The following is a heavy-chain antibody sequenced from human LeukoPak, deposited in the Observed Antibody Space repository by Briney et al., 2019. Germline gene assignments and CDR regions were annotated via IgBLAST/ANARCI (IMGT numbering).Heavy chain of an antibody. CDR3: ARGQGDYGSSFSFDY. D-gene: IGHD4-17*01. Sequence: SETLSLICAVYGGSFSGYYWSWIRQPPGKGLEWIGEINHSGSTNYNPSLKSRVTISVDTSKNQFSLKLSSVTDADTSVYYCARGQGDYGSSFSFDYWDQGTLVTVSS. CDR2: INHSGST. CDR1: GGSFSGYY. V-gene: IGHV4-34*01. J-gene: IGHJ4*02.